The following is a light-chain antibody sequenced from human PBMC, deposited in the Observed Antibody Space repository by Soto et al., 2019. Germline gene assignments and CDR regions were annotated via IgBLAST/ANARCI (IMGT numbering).Light chain of an antibody. J-gene: IGLJ1*01. V-gene: IGLV2-14*01. CDR2: EVS. Sequence: QSVLTQPASVSGSPGQSITISCTGTSSVVGAYNYVAWYQQHPGRAPKLMIYEVSSRPSGVSNRFSGSKSDNTASLTISGLQAEDEADYYCISYTTRRVYVFGTGTKVTVL. CDR3: ISYTTRRVYV. CDR1: SSVVGAYNY.